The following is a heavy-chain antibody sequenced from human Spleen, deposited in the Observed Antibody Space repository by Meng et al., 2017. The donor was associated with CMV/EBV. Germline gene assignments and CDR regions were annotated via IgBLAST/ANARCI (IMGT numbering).Heavy chain of an antibody. CDR1: GYNFDIYG. CDR2: VSAENGDT. CDR3: ARAGAAVTTNFDF. D-gene: IGHD4-17*01. J-gene: IGHJ4*02. V-gene: IGHV1-18*01. Sequence: QIQFVQSGPRLRRPGASVKVACKASGYNFDIYGITWVRQAPGQGLEWVGWVSAENGDTNYGQKFQGRITVTADTFTNTAYMEMRSLRSDDSAMYYCARAGAAVTTNFDFWGQGTLVTVSS.